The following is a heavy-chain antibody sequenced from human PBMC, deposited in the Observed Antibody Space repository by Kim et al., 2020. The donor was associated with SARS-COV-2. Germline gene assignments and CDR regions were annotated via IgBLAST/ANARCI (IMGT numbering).Heavy chain of an antibody. CDR2: ISGSGGST. J-gene: IGHJ4*02. Sequence: GGSLRLSCAASGFTFSSYAMSWVRQAPGKGLEWVSAISGSGGSTYYADSVKGRFTISRDNSKNTLYLQMNSLRAEDTAVYYCAKDLPALRYFDWLLEGVWGSFEYWGQGTLVTVSS. CDR3: AKDLPALRYFDWLLEGVWGSFEY. D-gene: IGHD3-9*01. CDR1: GFTFSSYA. V-gene: IGHV3-23*01.